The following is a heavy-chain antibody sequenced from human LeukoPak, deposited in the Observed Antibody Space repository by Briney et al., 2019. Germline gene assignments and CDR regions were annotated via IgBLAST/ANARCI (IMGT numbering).Heavy chain of an antibody. D-gene: IGHD6-13*01. CDR2: IYYSGST. J-gene: IGHJ4*02. CDR3: ARAIAAAGLFDY. CDR1: GGSISSHY. Sequence: SETLSLTCTVSGGSISSHYWSWIRQPPGEGLEWIGYIYYSGSTNYNPSLKSRVTISVDTSKNQFSLKLSSVTAVDTAVYYCARAIAAAGLFDYWGQGTLVTVSS. V-gene: IGHV4-59*11.